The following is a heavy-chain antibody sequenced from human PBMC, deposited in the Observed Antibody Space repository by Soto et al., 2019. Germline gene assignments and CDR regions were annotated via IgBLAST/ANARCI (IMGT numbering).Heavy chain of an antibody. CDR3: ARPSSGGENWFDP. CDR1: GFTFNSYS. V-gene: IGHV3-48*02. CDR2: ISSSSTTK. D-gene: IGHD6-19*01. J-gene: IGHJ5*02. Sequence: EVQLVESGGGLVQPGGSLRLSCAASGFTFNSYSMNWVRQAPGEGLEWVSYISSSSTTKYYTDSVKGRFTITRDNAKNTPSLQMNSLRDDDTAVYYCARPSSGGENWFDPWGQGTLVTVSS.